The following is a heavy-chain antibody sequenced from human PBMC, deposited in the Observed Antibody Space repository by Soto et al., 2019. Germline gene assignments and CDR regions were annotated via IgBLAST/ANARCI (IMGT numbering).Heavy chain of an antibody. CDR3: EGSWT. V-gene: IGHV3-23*01. Sequence: EVQLLASGGGSVQPGGSLRLSCEVSGFTLMNYAMSWVRQAPGKGLEWVSQISARGDRTYYADSVKGRFTISKDSSKNTLFLQLNSLRGEDSAVYYCEGSWTWGQGTMVTVSS. CDR2: ISARGDRT. D-gene: IGHD5-12*01. J-gene: IGHJ3*01. CDR1: GFTLMNYA.